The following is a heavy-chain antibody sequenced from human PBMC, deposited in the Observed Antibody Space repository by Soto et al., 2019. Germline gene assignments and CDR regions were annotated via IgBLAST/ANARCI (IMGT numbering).Heavy chain of an antibody. CDR2: ISGSGGST. Sequence: EVQLLESGGGLVQPGGSLRLSCAASGFTFSSYVMSWVRQAPGKGLEWVSAISGSGGSTYYADSVKGRFTISRDNSKNTLYLQMNSLRAEDTAVYYCAKDPEYSSSWTATFDYWGQGTLVTVSS. J-gene: IGHJ4*02. CDR3: AKDPEYSSSWTATFDY. V-gene: IGHV3-23*01. D-gene: IGHD6-13*01. CDR1: GFTFSSYV.